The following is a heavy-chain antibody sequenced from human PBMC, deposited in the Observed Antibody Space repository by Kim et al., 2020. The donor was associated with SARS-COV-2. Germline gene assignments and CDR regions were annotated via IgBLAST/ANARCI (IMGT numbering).Heavy chain of an antibody. Sequence: GGSLRLSCAASGFIFSTYAMNWVRQAPGKGLEWVAGIRDGGRNKYYADSVKGRFTISRDNSKNTLHLQMNSLRPEDTAVYYCASEVGAKDFWGQGTLVTVSS. CDR1: GFIFSTYA. J-gene: IGHJ4*02. CDR3: ASEVGAKDF. CDR2: IRDGGRNK. V-gene: IGHV3-30*04. D-gene: IGHD1-26*01.